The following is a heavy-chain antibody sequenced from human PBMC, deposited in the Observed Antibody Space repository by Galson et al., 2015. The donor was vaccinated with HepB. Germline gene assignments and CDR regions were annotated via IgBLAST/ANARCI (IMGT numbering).Heavy chain of an antibody. CDR3: VRDHKSGYKSAFDI. V-gene: IGHV3-7*03. D-gene: IGHD5-24*01. CDR1: GFTFSSYW. J-gene: IGHJ3*02. Sequence: SLRLSCAASGFTFSSYWMSWVRQAPGKGLEWVANIKQDGSEKYYVDSVKGRFTISRDNAKNSLYLQMNSLRAEDTAVYYCVRDHKSGYKSAFDIWGQGTMVTVSS. CDR2: IKQDGSEK.